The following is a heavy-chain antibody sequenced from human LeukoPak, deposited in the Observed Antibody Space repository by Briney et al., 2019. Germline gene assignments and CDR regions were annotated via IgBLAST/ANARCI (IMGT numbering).Heavy chain of an antibody. V-gene: IGHV1-18*01. CDR1: GYSXSSSG. Sequence: ASVKVSCKASGYSXSSSGINWVRQAPGHGLEWMGWISASNGNTDYAQNFQGRVTMTTDTSTSTAYMELKSLRSDDTAVYYCAREGRLAPWLVPGGWFDPWGQGTLVTVSS. CDR3: AREGRLAPWLVPGGWFDP. J-gene: IGHJ5*02. CDR2: ISASNGNT. D-gene: IGHD6-19*01.